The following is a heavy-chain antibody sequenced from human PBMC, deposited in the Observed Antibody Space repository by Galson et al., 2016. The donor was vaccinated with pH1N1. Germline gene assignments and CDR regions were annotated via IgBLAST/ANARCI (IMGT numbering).Heavy chain of an antibody. D-gene: IGHD3-22*01. CDR3: VRAYYDSSPRNWFDP. CDR2: IYYSGST. V-gene: IGHV4-31*03. J-gene: IGHJ5*02. CDR1: GGSISSGGYY. Sequence: LSLTCTVSGGSISSGGYYWSWIRQHPGKGLEWIGYIYYSGSTYFNPSLKSRVIISVDTSKNQFSLNLSSVTAADTAVYYCVRAYYDSSPRNWFDPWGQGTLVTASS.